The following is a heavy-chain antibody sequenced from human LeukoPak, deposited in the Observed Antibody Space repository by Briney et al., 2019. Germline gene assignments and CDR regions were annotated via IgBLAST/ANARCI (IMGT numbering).Heavy chain of an antibody. CDR1: GFTFSNAW. V-gene: IGHV3-15*01. CDR2: INIKTDGGTT. D-gene: IGHD6-6*01. J-gene: IGHJ4*02. CDR3: ARESNYAVY. Sequence: GGSLRLSCAASGFTFSNAWMSWVRQAPGKGLEWVGRINIKTDGGTTDYVAPVKGRFTISRDDSKNTLYMQMNSLRAEDTAVYYCARESNYAVYWGQGTLVTVSS.